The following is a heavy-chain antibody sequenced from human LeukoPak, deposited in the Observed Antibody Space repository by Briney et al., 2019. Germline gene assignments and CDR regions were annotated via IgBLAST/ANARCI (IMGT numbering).Heavy chain of an antibody. V-gene: IGHV1-46*01. CDR1: GYTFTSHF. J-gene: IGHJ6*03. D-gene: IGHD2-8*01. Sequence: ASVKVSCKASGYTFTSHFMHWVRQAPGQGLEWMGIINPRGGSTSYTQKFQGRVTMTRDTSTSTVYMELTRLRSDDTAVYYCARGGLRVMVYRLYYMDVWGKGTTVTVSS. CDR3: ARGGLRVMVYRLYYMDV. CDR2: INPRGGST.